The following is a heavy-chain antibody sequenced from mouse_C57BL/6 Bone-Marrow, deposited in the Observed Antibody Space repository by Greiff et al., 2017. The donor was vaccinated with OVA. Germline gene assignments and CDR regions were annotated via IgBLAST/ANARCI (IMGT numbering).Heavy chain of an antibody. CDR1: GYTFTNYW. V-gene: IGHV1-63*01. J-gene: IGHJ4*01. D-gene: IGHD4-1*01. CDR3: ARAGYYAMDY. Sequence: QVQLQQSGAELVRPGTSVKMSCKASGYTFTNYWIGWAKQRPGHGLEWIGDIYPGGGYTNYNEKFKGKATLTADKSSSTAYMQFSSLTSEDSAIYYCARAGYYAMDYCGQGTSVTVSS. CDR2: IYPGGGYT.